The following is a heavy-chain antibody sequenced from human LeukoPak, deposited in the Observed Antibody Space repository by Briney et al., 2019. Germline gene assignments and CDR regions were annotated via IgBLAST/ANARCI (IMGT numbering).Heavy chain of an antibody. V-gene: IGHV4-34*01. CDR2: INHSGST. CDR1: GGSFSGYY. Sequence: SETLSLTCAVYGGSFSGYYWSWIRQPPGKGLEWIGEINHSGSTNYNPSLKSRVTISVDTSKNQFSLKLSSVTAADTAVYYCARYRRPAATFDYWGQGTLVTVSS. J-gene: IGHJ4*02. CDR3: ARYRRPAATFDY. D-gene: IGHD2-2*01.